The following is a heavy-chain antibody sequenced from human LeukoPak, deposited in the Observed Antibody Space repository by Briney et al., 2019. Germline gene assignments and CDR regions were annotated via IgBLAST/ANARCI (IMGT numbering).Heavy chain of an antibody. CDR2: IYYSGST. Sequence: SETLSLTCTVPGGSISSYYWSWIRQPPGKGLEWIGYIYYSGSTNYNPSLKSRVTISVDTSKNQFSLKLSSVTAADTAVYYCARWVSSSWSPYYYYGMDVWGQGTTVTVSS. CDR3: ARWVSSSWSPYYYYGMDV. CDR1: GGSISSYY. J-gene: IGHJ6*02. V-gene: IGHV4-59*01. D-gene: IGHD6-13*01.